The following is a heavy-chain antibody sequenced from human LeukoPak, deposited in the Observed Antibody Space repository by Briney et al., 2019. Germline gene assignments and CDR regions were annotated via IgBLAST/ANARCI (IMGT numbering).Heavy chain of an antibody. CDR2: INTDGTNT. CDR3: ASSLLATMGPLFY. Sequence: GGSLRLSCAASGFTFSSYWMHWVRQAPGKGLVWVSRINTDGTNTNYADSVKGRFTISRDNAKNTLYLQMDSLRADDTAVYYCASSLLATMGPLFYWGLGALVTVSS. V-gene: IGHV3-74*01. D-gene: IGHD5-24*01. J-gene: IGHJ4*02. CDR1: GFTFSSYW.